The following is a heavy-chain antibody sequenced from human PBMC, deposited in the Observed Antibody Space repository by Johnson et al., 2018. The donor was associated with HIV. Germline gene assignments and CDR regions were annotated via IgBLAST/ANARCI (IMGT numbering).Heavy chain of an antibody. CDR3: ASDLTRITMIVVVPQAFDI. Sequence: VQLVESGGVVVQPGGSLRLSCEVSGFTFDEYGMSWVRQAPGKGLEWVSGSNWNGGSTGDADSVKGGFTISRDNARNSLYLQMNRLRDEDTAVYYCASDLTRITMIVVVPQAFDIWGQGTMVTVSS. CDR1: GFTFDEYG. D-gene: IGHD3-22*01. CDR2: SNWNGGST. J-gene: IGHJ3*02. V-gene: IGHV3-20*04.